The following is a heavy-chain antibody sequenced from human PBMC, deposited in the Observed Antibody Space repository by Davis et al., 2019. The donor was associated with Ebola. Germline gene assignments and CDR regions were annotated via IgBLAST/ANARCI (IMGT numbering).Heavy chain of an antibody. D-gene: IGHD3-3*01. CDR1: GGTFSSYA. CDR2: IIPIFGTA. Sequence: AASVKVSCKASGGTFSSYAISWVRQAPGQGLEWMGGIIPIFGTANYAQKFQGRVTITADASTSTAYMELSSLRSEDTAVYYCARDQPFGVVISFTFDYWGQGTLVTVSS. J-gene: IGHJ4*02. CDR3: ARDQPFGVVISFTFDY. V-gene: IGHV1-69*13.